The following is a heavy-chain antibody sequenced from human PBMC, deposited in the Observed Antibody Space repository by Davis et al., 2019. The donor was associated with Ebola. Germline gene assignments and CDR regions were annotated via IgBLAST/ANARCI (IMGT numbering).Heavy chain of an antibody. CDR1: GGSISSSSYY. J-gene: IGHJ4*02. V-gene: IGHV4-39*07. CDR3: AREEWLLPFDY. Sequence: PGGSLRLSCTVSGGSISSSSYYWGWIRQPPGKGLEWIGSIYYSGSTYYNPSLKSRVTISVDTSKNQFSLKLSSVTAADTAVYYCAREEWLLPFDYWGQGTLVTVSS. CDR2: IYYSGST. D-gene: IGHD3-3*01.